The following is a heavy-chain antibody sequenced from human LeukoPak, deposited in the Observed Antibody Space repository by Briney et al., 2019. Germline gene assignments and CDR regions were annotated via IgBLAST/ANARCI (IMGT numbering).Heavy chain of an antibody. V-gene: IGHV3-23*01. D-gene: IGHD4-11*01. J-gene: IGHJ3*02. CDR1: GFIFHSCA. CDR2: VTGSGGST. CDR3: AKDRSFYSRPSDAFDI. Sequence: PGRCVRLSHAASGFIFHSCAMIGASQAWGKGLEWGSAVTGSGGSTYYAASVKGRFTTSRDNSKTTLYLQMNSLRAEDTAVYYCAKDRSFYSRPSDAFDIWGQGTMVTVSS.